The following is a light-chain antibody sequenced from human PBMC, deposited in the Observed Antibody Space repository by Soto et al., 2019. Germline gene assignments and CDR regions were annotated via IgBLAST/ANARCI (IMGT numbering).Light chain of an antibody. V-gene: IGKV3-15*01. Sequence: EIVMTQSPATLSVFPGERATLSCRVSQYVSSNLAWYQQKPGQAPRPLIYGASARATGIPARFSGSGSGTEFTLTISSLQSEDFAIYYCQQYYNWPLTFGGGTKVEI. CDR2: GAS. CDR3: QQYYNWPLT. CDR1: QYVSSN. J-gene: IGKJ4*01.